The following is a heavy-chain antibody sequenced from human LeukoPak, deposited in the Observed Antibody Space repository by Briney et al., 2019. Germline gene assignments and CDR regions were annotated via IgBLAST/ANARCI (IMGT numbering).Heavy chain of an antibody. CDR1: GGSISSSSYY. Sequence: SETLSLTCTVSGGSISSSSYYWGWIRQPPGKGLEWIGSMYSSGSTYYNPPLKSRVTISVDTSKNQFSLKLSSVTAADTAVYYCAREGLAAAGTYRSFQHWGQGTLVTVSS. J-gene: IGHJ1*01. CDR2: MYSSGST. D-gene: IGHD6-13*01. CDR3: AREGLAAAGTYRSFQH. V-gene: IGHV4-39*07.